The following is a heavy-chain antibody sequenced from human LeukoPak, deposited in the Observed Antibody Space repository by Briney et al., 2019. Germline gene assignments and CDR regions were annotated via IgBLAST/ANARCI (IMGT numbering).Heavy chain of an antibody. CDR2: IYYSGST. V-gene: IGHV4-31*03. CDR3: ARVETIAAAGTVDY. Sequence: SETLSLTCTVSGGSISSGGYYWSWIRQHPGKGLEWIGYIYYSGSTYHNPSLKSRVTISVDTSKNQFSLKLSSVTAADTAVYYCARVETIAAAGTVDYWGQGTLVTVSS. J-gene: IGHJ4*02. CDR1: GGSISSGGYY. D-gene: IGHD6-13*01.